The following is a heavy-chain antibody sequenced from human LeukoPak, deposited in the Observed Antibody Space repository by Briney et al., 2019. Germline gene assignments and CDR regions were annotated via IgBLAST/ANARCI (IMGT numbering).Heavy chain of an antibody. CDR2: IYHSGST. J-gene: IGHJ5*02. V-gene: IGHV4-30-2*02. D-gene: IGHD3-10*01. CDR3: ARGSGFDP. Sequence: PSETLSLTCAVSGGSISSGGYSWSWIRQPPGKGLEWIGYIYHSGSTYYNPSLKSRVTISVDTSKNQFSLKLSSVTTADTAVYYCARGSGFDPWGQGTLVTVSS. CDR1: GGSISSGGYS.